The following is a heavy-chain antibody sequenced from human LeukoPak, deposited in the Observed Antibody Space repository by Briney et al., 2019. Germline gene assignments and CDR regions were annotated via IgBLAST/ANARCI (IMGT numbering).Heavy chain of an antibody. CDR2: ISAYNGNT. D-gene: IGHD6-13*01. CDR3: ARDRGMAAAGDFYYYGMDV. CDR1: GYTFTSYG. J-gene: IGHJ6*02. V-gene: IGHV1-18*01. Sequence: ASVKVSCKASGYTFTSYGISWVRQAPGQGLEWMGWISAYNGNTNYAQKLQGRVTMTTDTSTSTAYMELRSLRSDDTAVYYCARDRGMAAAGDFYYYGMDVWGQGTTVTVSS.